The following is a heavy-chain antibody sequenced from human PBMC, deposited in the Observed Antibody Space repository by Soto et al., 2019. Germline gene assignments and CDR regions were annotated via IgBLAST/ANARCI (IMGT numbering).Heavy chain of an antibody. J-gene: IGHJ6*02. CDR3: AMVDNYVTPTPQDV. D-gene: IGHD3-16*01. Sequence: QVQLVQSGDEVKKPGASVKVSCKASGYIFVNYGIAWVRQAPGQGLEWMGWISPYSGNTHYAGRVQGRLTMTTDTSTSTAYMELGSLTSDDTAVYYCAMVDNYVTPTPQDVWGQGTTVTV. V-gene: IGHV1-18*01. CDR2: ISPYSGNT. CDR1: GYIFVNYG.